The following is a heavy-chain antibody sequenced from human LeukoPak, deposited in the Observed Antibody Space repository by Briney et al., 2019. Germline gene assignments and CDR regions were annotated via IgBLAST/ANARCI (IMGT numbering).Heavy chain of an antibody. CDR3: ASLSTPPYGMDV. CDR2: IYSTGNT. D-gene: IGHD2-2*01. J-gene: IGHJ6*02. V-gene: IGHV4-59*12. Sequence: KPSETLSLTCTVSGGSISSYYWSWIRQPPGKGLEWIGYIYSTGNTNYSPSLKSRVTISVDTSKNQFSLKLSSVTAADTAVYYCASLSTPPYGMDVWGQGTTVTVSS. CDR1: GGSISSYY.